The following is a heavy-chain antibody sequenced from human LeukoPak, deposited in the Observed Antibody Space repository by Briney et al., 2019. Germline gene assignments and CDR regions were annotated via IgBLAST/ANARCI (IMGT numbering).Heavy chain of an antibody. Sequence: ASVKVSCKASGYTFTSYDINWVRQATGQGLEWMGWMNPNSGNTGFAQKFQGRVTMTRNTSISTAYMELSSLRSEDTAVYYCASPQPHYDILTGYYKSGNFDYWGQGTLVTVSS. CDR3: ASPQPHYDILTGYYKSGNFDY. CDR2: MNPNSGNT. CDR1: GYTFTSYD. D-gene: IGHD3-9*01. V-gene: IGHV1-8*01. J-gene: IGHJ4*02.